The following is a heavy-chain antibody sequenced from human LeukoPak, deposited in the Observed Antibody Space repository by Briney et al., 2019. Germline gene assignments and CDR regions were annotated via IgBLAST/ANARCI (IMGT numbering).Heavy chain of an antibody. Sequence: PPETLSLTCAVSGDSISSYYWSWIRQPPGKGLEWIGYFHYSGSTNYSPSLKSRVTISIDTSKNQFSLKVSSVTAADTAVYYCARGSSWSYYFDHWGQGTLVTVSS. J-gene: IGHJ4*02. CDR2: FHYSGST. V-gene: IGHV4-59*01. D-gene: IGHD6-13*01. CDR3: ARGSSWSYYFDH. CDR1: GDSISSYY.